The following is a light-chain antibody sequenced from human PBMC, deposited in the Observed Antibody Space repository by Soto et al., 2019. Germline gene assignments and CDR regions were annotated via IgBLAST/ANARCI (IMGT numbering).Light chain of an antibody. CDR2: RNS. J-gene: IGLJ3*02. CDR3: SAWVDSLSGVM. V-gene: IGLV1-47*01. Sequence: QSVLTQSPSASGTPGQRVTISCSGSSSNIGGNYVYWYQQLPGRAPKLLICRNSQRPSGVPDRFSGSKSGTSASLAISGLRSEDEADYYCSAWVDSLSGVMFGGGTKLTVL. CDR1: SSNIGGNY.